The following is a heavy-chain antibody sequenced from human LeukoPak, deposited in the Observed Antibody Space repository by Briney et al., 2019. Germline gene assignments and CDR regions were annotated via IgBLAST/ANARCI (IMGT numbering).Heavy chain of an antibody. V-gene: IGHV3-66*04. CDR1: GFSVSSNY. J-gene: IGHJ4*02. CDR3: ARREDYFDY. Sequence: GGTLRLSCAASGFSVSSNYMSWVRQAPGKGLEWVSVIYSGGSTYYADSVKGGFTISRDNSKNTLYLQMNSLRAEDTAVYYCARREDYFDYWGQGTLVTVSS. CDR2: IYSGGST.